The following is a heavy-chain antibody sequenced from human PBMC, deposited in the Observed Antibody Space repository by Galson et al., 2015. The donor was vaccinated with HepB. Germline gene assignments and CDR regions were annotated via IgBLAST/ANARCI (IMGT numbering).Heavy chain of an antibody. CDR2: INPSDSYT. CDR1: GYSFTTYW. CDR3: ARGYCSGNRCYNDFDF. V-gene: IGHV5-10-1*01. D-gene: IGHD2-15*01. J-gene: IGHJ4*02. Sequence: QSGAEVKKPGESLRISCQASGYSFTTYWISWVRQMPGKGLEWMGRINPSDSYTKYSPSFQGHVIISTDKSISTAYLQWSSLKASDTAMYYCARGYCSGNRCYNDFDFWGQGTLVTVSS.